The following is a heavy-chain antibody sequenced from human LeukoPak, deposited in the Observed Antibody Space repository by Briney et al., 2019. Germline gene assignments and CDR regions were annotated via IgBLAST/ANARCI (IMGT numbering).Heavy chain of an antibody. J-gene: IGHJ4*02. D-gene: IGHD2-21*01. CDR2: IKPQTDGETT. V-gene: IGHV3-15*07. CDR3: ITPLPYSAQ. CDR1: GFTFSNAY. Sequence: PGGSLRLSCAASGFTFSNAYMNWVRQAPGKGLEWVGRIKPQTDGETTEYAAPVKDRFSISRDDSKSMMYLQMNSLKTEDTAVYYCITPLPYSAQGGQGTLVTVSS.